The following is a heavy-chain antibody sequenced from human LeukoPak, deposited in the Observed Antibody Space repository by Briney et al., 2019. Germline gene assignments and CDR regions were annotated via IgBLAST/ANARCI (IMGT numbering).Heavy chain of an antibody. Sequence: GGSLRPSCAASEFTFNSYGMHWVRQAPGKGLEWVAFIRYDGSNKYYADSVKGRFTISRDNSKHTLYLQMNSLRAEDTAVYYCAKGTKDYYGSGSFYLSRDHFISRWGQGTLVTVSS. CDR2: IRYDGSNK. J-gene: IGHJ4*02. D-gene: IGHD3-10*01. V-gene: IGHV3-30*02. CDR3: AKGTKDYYGSGSFYLSRDHFISR. CDR1: EFTFNSYG.